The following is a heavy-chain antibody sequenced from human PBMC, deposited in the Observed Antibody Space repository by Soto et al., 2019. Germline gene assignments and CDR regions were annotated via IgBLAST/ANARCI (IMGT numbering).Heavy chain of an antibody. CDR1: SASIISEQR. J-gene: IGHJ4*02. V-gene: IGHV4-4*02. CDR3: ARSFGWYAIDQ. D-gene: IGHD6-19*01. CDR2: IHHSGST. Sequence: QMQLQESGPGLVKPSETLSLTCAVSSASIISEQRWSWVRQPPGKGLEWIGEIHHSGSTNNNPSLRSRVTMSVNKSKNQFSLNLTSVTAADTAVYYFARSFGWYAIDQWGQGTLVIVSS.